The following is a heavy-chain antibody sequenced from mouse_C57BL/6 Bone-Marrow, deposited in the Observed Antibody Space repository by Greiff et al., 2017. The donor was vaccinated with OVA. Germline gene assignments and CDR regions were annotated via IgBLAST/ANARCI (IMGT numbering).Heavy chain of an antibody. CDR2: ISSGSSTI. CDR3: AKVPMVDD. CDR1: GFTFRDYG. D-gene: IGHD6-5*01. Sequence: EVQLVESGGGLVKPGGSLKLSCAASGFTFRDYGMHWVRQAPEKGLEWVAYISSGSSTIHYADTVKGRFTLSRHNAKNTLFLQMASLRSEDTAMYYCAKVPMVDDWGQGTTLTVSS. J-gene: IGHJ2*01. V-gene: IGHV5-17*01.